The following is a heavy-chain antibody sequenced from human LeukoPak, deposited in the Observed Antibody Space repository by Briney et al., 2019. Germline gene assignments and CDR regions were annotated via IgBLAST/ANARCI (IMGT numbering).Heavy chain of an antibody. Sequence: SETLSLSCTVPGGSTSSGSNYWGCIRQRPGKGLEWMGFIYYSGTTYYNPSLKSRVFISLNTSQNQVSLQLSSVTAADTAVYYCARATGGAAAADFDPWGQGTLVTVSS. CDR2: IYYSGTT. V-gene: IGHV4-31*02. CDR1: GGSTSSGSNY. J-gene: IGHJ5*02. D-gene: IGHD6-13*01. CDR3: ARATGGAAAADFDP.